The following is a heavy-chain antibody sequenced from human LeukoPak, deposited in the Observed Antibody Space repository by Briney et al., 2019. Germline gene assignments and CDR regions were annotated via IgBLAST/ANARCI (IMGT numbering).Heavy chain of an antibody. CDR3: ATSPGYSSNQNWFDP. CDR1: GGSFSGYY. Sequence: SEALSLTCAVYGGSFSGYYWSWSRRPPGKGGEWIGEINHSGSTNYNPSLKSRVIISVDTSKNQFSLKLSSVTAADTAVYYCATSPGYSSNQNWFDPWGQGTLVTVSS. D-gene: IGHD6-19*01. CDR2: INHSGST. J-gene: IGHJ5*02. V-gene: IGHV4-34*01.